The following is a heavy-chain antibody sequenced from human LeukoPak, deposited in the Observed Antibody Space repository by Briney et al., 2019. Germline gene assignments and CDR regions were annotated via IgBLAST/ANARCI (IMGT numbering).Heavy chain of an antibody. D-gene: IGHD4-17*01. CDR2: ISYDGSKK. CDR1: GFTFSSYG. Sequence: GGSLRLSCAVSGFTFSSYGMHWVRQAPGKGLEWVAFISYDGSKKYYADSEKGRFTISRDNSKNTLYLQMNSPRPEDTAVYYCAKGPEATVTTGLTDYWGQGTLVTVSS. J-gene: IGHJ4*02. V-gene: IGHV3-30*18. CDR3: AKGPEATVTTGLTDY.